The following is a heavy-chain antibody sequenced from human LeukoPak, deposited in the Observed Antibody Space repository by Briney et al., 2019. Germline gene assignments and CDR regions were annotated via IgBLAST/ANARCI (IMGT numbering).Heavy chain of an antibody. J-gene: IGHJ6*02. Sequence: PSETLSLTCTVSGXSISSSSYYWGWIRQPPGKGLEWIGSISYSGSTFYNPSLKSRVTISVDTSKTQFSLKLSSVTAADTAVYYCARGEATLGHFNYYHYGMDVWGQGTTVTVSS. CDR3: ARGEATLGHFNYYHYGMDV. CDR1: GXSISSSSYY. V-gene: IGHV4-39*07. CDR2: ISYSGST. D-gene: IGHD3-3*02.